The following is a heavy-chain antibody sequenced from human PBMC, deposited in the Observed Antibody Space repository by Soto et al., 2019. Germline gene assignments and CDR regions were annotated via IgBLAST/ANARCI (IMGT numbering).Heavy chain of an antibody. V-gene: IGHV3-7*01. Sequence: ESGGGLVQPGGSLRLSCAASGFTFSSYWMSWVRQAPGKGLEWVANIKQDGSEKYYVDSVKGRFTISRDNAKNSLYLQMNSLRAEDTAVYYCARVGRSKYYYYYMDVWGKGTTVTVSS. J-gene: IGHJ6*03. CDR2: IKQDGSEK. CDR1: GFTFSSYW. D-gene: IGHD2-15*01. CDR3: ARVGRSKYYYYYMDV.